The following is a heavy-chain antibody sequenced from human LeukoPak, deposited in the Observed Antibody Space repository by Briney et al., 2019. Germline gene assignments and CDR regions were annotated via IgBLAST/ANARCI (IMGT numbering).Heavy chain of an antibody. V-gene: IGHV4-34*01. D-gene: IGHD6-13*01. Sequence: SETLSLTCAVYGGSFSGYYWSWIRQPPGKGLEWIGEIHHSGSTNYNPSLKSRVTISVDTSKNQFSLKLSSVTAADTAVYYCARGRRPSAGWRDWGQGTLVTVSS. CDR2: IHHSGST. J-gene: IGHJ4*02. CDR1: GGSFSGYY. CDR3: ARGRRPSAGWRD.